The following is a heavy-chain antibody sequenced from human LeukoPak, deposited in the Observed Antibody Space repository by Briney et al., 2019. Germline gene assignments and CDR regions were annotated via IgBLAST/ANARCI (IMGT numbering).Heavy chain of an antibody. V-gene: IGHV1-18*01. CDR3: ARGATTDY. J-gene: IGHJ4*02. D-gene: IGHD1-26*01. Sequence: GASVKVSCKTSGYTFTDIGITWVRQAPGQGLEWVGWISSCSGSTEYALKLQGRVTMTTETSTNTAYMELRSLRSDDTAVYYCARGATTDYWGQGTLVTVSS. CDR2: ISSCSGST. CDR1: GYTFTDIG.